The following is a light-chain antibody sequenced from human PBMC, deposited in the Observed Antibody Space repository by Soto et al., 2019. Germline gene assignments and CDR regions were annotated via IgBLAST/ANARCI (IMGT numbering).Light chain of an antibody. Sequence: QSALTQPPSASGSPGQSVTISCTGTSSDVGGYNYVSWYQQHPGKAPKLMIYEGSKRPSGVPDRFSGSKSGNTASLTVSGLQAEDEADYYCSSYAGSNNLVFGGGTKLTGL. V-gene: IGLV2-8*01. CDR1: SSDVGGYNY. J-gene: IGLJ2*01. CDR2: EGS. CDR3: SSYAGSNNLV.